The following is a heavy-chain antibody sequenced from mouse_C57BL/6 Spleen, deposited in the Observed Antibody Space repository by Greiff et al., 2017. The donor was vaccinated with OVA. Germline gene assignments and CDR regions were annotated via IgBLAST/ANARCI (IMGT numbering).Heavy chain of an antibody. CDR2: ISGGGGNT. CDR1: GFTFSSYT. CDR3: ARDSAGYYAMDY. J-gene: IGHJ4*01. D-gene: IGHD3-2*02. V-gene: IGHV5-9*01. Sequence: EVQLVESGGGLVKPGGSLKLSCAASGFTFSSYTMSWVRQTPEKRLEWVATISGGGGNTYYPDSVKCRFTISRDNAKNTLYLQMSSLRSEDTALYYCARDSAGYYAMDYWGQGTSVTVSS.